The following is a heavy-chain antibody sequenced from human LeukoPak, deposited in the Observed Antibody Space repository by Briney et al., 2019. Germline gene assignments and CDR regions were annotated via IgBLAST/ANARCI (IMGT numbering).Heavy chain of an antibody. CDR2: FDPEDGET. J-gene: IGHJ4*02. V-gene: IGHV1-24*01. CDR1: GYTLTELS. Sequence: ASVKVSCKVSGYTLTELSMHWVRQAPGKGLEWMGGFDPEDGETIYAQKFQGRVTMTEETSTDTAYMELSSLRSEDTAVYYYATASSGWYSLPPYFDYWGQGTLVTVSS. D-gene: IGHD6-19*01. CDR3: ATASSGWYSLPPYFDY.